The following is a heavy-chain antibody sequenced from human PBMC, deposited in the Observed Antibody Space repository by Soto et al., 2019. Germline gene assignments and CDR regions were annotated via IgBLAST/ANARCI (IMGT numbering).Heavy chain of an antibody. V-gene: IGHV4-34*01. Sequence: PSETLSLTCAVYGGAFRGYYWSWIRQPPGKGLEWLGETNDSGSTNYNPSLKSRITISLDTSKKEISLRLSSVTAADTAVYYCARERGRYCSGESCYPFGPWGQGALVTVSS. D-gene: IGHD2-15*01. J-gene: IGHJ5*02. CDR1: GGAFRGYY. CDR2: TNDSGST. CDR3: ARERGRYCSGESCYPFGP.